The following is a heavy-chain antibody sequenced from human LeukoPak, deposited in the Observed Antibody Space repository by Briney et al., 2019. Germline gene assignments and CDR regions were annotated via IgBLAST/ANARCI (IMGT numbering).Heavy chain of an antibody. CDR1: GGSISSYF. Sequence: SETLSLTCIVSGGSISSYFWNWIRQPAGKGLEWTGKIYGGGGTTYNPSPNYNPSLKSRVTMSMDTSNNEFSLSLTSVTAADTAVYYCARDLGWGSPVAYWGQGILVTVSS. CDR2: IYGGGGTTYNPSP. V-gene: IGHV4-4*07. CDR3: ARDLGWGSPVAY. D-gene: IGHD3-16*01. J-gene: IGHJ4*02.